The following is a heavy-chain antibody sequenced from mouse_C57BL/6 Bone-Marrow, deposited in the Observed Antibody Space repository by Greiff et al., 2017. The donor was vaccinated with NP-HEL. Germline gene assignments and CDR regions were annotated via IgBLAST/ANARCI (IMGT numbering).Heavy chain of an antibody. V-gene: IGHV14-4*01. CDR2: IDPENGDT. J-gene: IGHJ3*01. Sequence: VQLQQSGAELVRPGASVKLSCTASGFNIKDDYMHWVKQRPEQGLEWIGWIDPENGDTEYASKFQGKATITADTSSNTAYLQLSSLTSEDTAVYYCKLRFAWFAYWGQGTLVTVSA. CDR3: KLRFAWFAY. CDR1: GFNIKDDY. D-gene: IGHD1-1*01.